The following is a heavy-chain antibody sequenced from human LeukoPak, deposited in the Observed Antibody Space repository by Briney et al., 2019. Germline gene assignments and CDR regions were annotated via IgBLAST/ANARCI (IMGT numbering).Heavy chain of an antibody. CDR2: IKSDGSLT. CDR3: TREIAVVPAASLGY. Sequence: PGGSLRLSCAASGFTFSSYWMHWVRQAPRKGLVWVSRIKSDGSLTNYADPVRGRFTISRDDAKNTLYLQMNSLRAEDTAVYYCTREIAVVPAASLGYWGQGTLVTVSS. CDR1: GFTFSSYW. J-gene: IGHJ4*02. V-gene: IGHV3-74*01. D-gene: IGHD2-2*01.